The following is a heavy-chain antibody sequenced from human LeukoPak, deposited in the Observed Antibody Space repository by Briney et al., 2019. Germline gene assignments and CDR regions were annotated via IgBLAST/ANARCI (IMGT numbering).Heavy chain of an antibody. D-gene: IGHD1-26*01. CDR1: GLSFSTYW. CDR3: ATFSRSASYHFDY. CDR2: INGDGRTT. Sequence: GGSLRLSCAASGLSFSTYWMHWVRQAPGKELVWVSRINGDGRTTDYADSVKGRFTISRDNAKNTLYLQMNSLRAEDTSVYYCATFSRSASYHFDYWGQGTLVTVSS. J-gene: IGHJ4*02. V-gene: IGHV3-74*01.